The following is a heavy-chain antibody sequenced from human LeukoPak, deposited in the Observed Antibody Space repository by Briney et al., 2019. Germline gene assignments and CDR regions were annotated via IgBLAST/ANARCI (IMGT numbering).Heavy chain of an antibody. CDR2: VHHSGST. CDR3: TAVYGDYEPFDY. CDR1: GYSITIGYY. J-gene: IGHJ4*02. V-gene: IGHV4-38-2*02. Sequence: PSETLSLTCSVGGYSITIGYYWGWIRQAPGKGLEWIGSVHHSGSTNYNPSLKSRVTISVDTFMNRFSLKLSSVTAADTAVYYCTAVYGDYEPFDYWGQGTLVTVSS. D-gene: IGHD4-17*01.